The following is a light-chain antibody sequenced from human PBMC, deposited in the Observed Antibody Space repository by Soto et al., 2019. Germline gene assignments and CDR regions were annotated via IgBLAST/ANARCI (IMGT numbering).Light chain of an antibody. CDR1: QDSNNY. CDR3: QQYHSYPIT. J-gene: IGKJ5*01. Sequence: DIQMTQSPSSLSASVGDRVTITCRASQDSNNYLAWFQQNPGKAPKSLIYTASRLQSGVPSKFSGSGSGTDFTRTISSLQPEDFATYYCQQYHSYPITFGQGTRLEIK. CDR2: TAS. V-gene: IGKV1-16*02.